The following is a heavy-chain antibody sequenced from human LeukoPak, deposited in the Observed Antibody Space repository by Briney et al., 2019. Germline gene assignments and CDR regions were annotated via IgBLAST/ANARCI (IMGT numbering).Heavy chain of an antibody. Sequence: PGRSLRLSCAASGFTFDDYAMHWVRQAPGKGLEWVSGISWNSGSITYAGSVKGRFTISRDNAKNSLYLQMNSLSAEDTALYYCAKGCGSSCYDWFDPWGQGTLVTVSS. CDR2: ISWNSGSI. CDR3: AKGCGSSCYDWFDP. J-gene: IGHJ5*02. D-gene: IGHD6-13*01. CDR1: GFTFDDYA. V-gene: IGHV3-9*01.